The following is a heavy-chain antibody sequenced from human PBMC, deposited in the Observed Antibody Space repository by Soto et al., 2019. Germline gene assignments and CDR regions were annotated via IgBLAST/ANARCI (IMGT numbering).Heavy chain of an antibody. J-gene: IGHJ4*02. Sequence: ASVKVSCKASGYTFTSYYMHWVRQAPGQELEWMGIINPSGGSTSYAQKFQSRVTTTRYTSTSTVYMELSSLRSEDTAVYYCARGGVAVAGTGYWGQGTLVTVSS. CDR3: ARGGVAVAGTGY. CDR2: INPSGGST. CDR1: GYTFTSYY. D-gene: IGHD6-19*01. V-gene: IGHV1-46*01.